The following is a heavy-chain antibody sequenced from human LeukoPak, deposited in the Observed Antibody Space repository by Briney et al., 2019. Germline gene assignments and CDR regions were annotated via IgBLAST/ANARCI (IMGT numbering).Heavy chain of an antibody. J-gene: IGHJ6*02. CDR2: ISYDGSNK. CDR1: GFTFSSYA. V-gene: IGHV3-30-3*01. D-gene: IGHD2-2*01. Sequence: GGSLRLSCAASGFTFSSYAMHWVRQAPGKGLEWVAVISYDGSNKYYADSVKGRFTISRDNSKNTLYLQMNSLRAEDTAVYYCARERVPAALYYYYGMDVWGQGTTVTVSS. CDR3: ARERVPAALYYYYGMDV.